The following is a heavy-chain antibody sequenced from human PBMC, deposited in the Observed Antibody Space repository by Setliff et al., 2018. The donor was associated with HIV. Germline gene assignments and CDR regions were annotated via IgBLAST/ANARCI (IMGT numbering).Heavy chain of an antibody. CDR3: ARNPQPTGTPDYYYYHNMDV. J-gene: IGHJ6*03. V-gene: IGHV1-69*06. CDR2: VIPSFATA. D-gene: IGHD1-1*01. CDR1: GGTFKNLA. Sequence: SVKVSCKASGGTFKNLAISWVRQAPGQGLEWMGGVIPSFATANYAQKFQGRITITADKSTSTAYMELSSLRSEDTAVYYCARNPQPTGTPDYYYYHNMDVWGKGTTVTVSS.